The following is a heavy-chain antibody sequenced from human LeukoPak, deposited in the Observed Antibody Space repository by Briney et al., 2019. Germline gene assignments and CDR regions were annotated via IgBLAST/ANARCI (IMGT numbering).Heavy chain of an antibody. CDR3: ARLDDSSGYYYLFDY. CDR2: IKQDGSEK. D-gene: IGHD3-22*01. CDR1: GFTFSSYW. Sequence: PGGSLRLSCAASGFTFSSYWMSWVRQASGKGLEWVANIKQDGSEKYYVDSVKGRFTISRDNAKNSLYLQMNSLRAEDTAVYYCARLDDSSGYYYLFDYWGQGTLVTVSS. V-gene: IGHV3-7*01. J-gene: IGHJ4*02.